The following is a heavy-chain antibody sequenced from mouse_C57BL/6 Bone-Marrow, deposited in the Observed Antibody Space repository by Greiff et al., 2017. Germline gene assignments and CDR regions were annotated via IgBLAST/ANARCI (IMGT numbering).Heavy chain of an antibody. Sequence: QVQLQQSGAELVRPGTSVKVSCKASGYAFTNYLIEWVKQRPGQGLEWIGVINPGSGGTNYNEKFKGKATLTADKSSSTAYMQLSSLTSEYSAVYFCARESPYYYSSSIYWYFDVWGTGTTVTVSS. CDR2: INPGSGGT. J-gene: IGHJ1*03. CDR3: ARESPYYYSSSIYWYFDV. D-gene: IGHD1-1*01. CDR1: GYAFTNYL. V-gene: IGHV1-54*01.